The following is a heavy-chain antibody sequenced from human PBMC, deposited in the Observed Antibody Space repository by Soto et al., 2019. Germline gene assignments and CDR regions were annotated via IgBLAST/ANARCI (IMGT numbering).Heavy chain of an antibody. D-gene: IGHD3-3*01. CDR2: IKSDGSNK. CDR3: AKPRSSLEWPPFDP. CDR1: GCTCGSYG. Sequence: VGSLRLSWGASGCTCGSYGVHWVRQATGKGLEWVAVIKSDGSNKYYTDSVKGRFTISRDNSKNTLYLQMNNLRAEDTAVYYCAKPRSSLEWPPFDPWGQGTLVTVSS. J-gene: IGHJ5*02. V-gene: IGHV3-30*18.